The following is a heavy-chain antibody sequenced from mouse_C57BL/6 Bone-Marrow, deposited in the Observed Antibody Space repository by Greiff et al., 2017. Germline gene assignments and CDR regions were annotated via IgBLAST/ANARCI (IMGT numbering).Heavy chain of an antibody. V-gene: IGHV1-9*01. CDR3: AREYYGSSEGYFDD. CDR1: GYTFTGYW. CDR2: IIPGSGST. D-gene: IGHD1-1*01. Sequence: VQLQQSGAELMKPGASVKLSCKASGYTFTGYWIEWVKQRPGHGLEWIGEIIPGSGSTNYNEKFKGKATFTADTSYNTAYMQLSSLTTEDAAIYYCAREYYGSSEGYFDDWGKGTTVTVSS. J-gene: IGHJ1*03.